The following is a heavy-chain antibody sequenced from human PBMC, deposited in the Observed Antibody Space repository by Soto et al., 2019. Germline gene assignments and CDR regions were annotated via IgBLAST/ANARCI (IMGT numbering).Heavy chain of an antibody. D-gene: IGHD2-2*01. V-gene: IGHV4-31*03. J-gene: IGHJ5*02. Sequence: QVQLQESGPGLVKPSQTLSLTCTVSGGSISSGGYYWSRIRQHPGKGLEWIGYIYYSGSTYYNPSLKSRVTISVDTSKNQFSLKLSSVTAADTAVYYCARTYIVLVPAALSNWFDPWGQGTLVTVSS. CDR3: ARTYIVLVPAALSNWFDP. CDR2: IYYSGST. CDR1: GGSISSGGYY.